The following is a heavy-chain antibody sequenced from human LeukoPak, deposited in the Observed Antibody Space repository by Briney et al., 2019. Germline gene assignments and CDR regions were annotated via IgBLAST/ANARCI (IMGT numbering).Heavy chain of an antibody. CDR3: ARGGPLATIRRYFDY. D-gene: IGHD5-24*01. J-gene: IGHJ4*02. CDR1: GLTFGGYG. V-gene: IGHV3-20*04. Sequence: GGSLRLSCAASGLTFGGYGMSWVRQAPGKGREWVPAINWNGCNTVYADSVKGRFPISRDNAKKSLYLQMNSRRAEETASYYCARGGPLATIRRYFDYWGQGTLVTVSA. CDR2: INWNGCNT.